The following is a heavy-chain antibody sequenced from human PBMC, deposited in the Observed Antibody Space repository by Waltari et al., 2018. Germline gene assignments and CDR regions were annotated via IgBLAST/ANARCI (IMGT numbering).Heavy chain of an antibody. D-gene: IGHD2-2*01. CDR1: GFTFSGYG. J-gene: IGHJ4*02. CDR3: AKVQERIVVVPAVGVDY. Sequence: QVQLVESGGGVVQPGGSLRLSCAASGFTFSGYGMHWVRQAPARGLEWVAFIRYDGSNKYYADSVKGRFTISRDNSKNTLYLQMNSLRAEDTAVYYCAKVQERIVVVPAVGVDYWGQGTLVTVSS. V-gene: IGHV3-30*02. CDR2: IRYDGSNK.